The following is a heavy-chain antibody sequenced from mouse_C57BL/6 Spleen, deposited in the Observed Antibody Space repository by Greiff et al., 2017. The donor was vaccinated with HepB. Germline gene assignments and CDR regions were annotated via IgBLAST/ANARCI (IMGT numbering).Heavy chain of an antibody. CDR1: GYSITSGYY. J-gene: IGHJ4*01. CDR3: ARDRGFCPDY. Sequence: EVKLMESGPGLVKPSQSLSLPCSVTGYSITSGYYWNWIRQFPGNKLEWMGYISYDGSNNYNPSLKNRISITRDTSKNQFFLKLNSVTTEDTATYYCARDRGFCPDYWGQGTSVTVSS. D-gene: IGHD3-1*01. CDR2: ISYDGSN. V-gene: IGHV3-6*01.